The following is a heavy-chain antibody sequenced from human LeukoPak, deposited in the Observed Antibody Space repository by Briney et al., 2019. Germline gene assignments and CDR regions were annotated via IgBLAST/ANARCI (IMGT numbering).Heavy chain of an antibody. V-gene: IGHV3-74*01. CDR3: ARGSPFYGDYLFDY. Sequence: GGSLRLSCAASGFTFRIYWMTWVRQAPGKGLVWVSRINSDGSSTSYADSVKGRFTISRDNAKNTLYLQMNSLRAEDTAVYYCARGSPFYGDYLFDYWGQGTLVTVSS. CDR1: GFTFRIYW. J-gene: IGHJ4*02. CDR2: INSDGSST. D-gene: IGHD4-17*01.